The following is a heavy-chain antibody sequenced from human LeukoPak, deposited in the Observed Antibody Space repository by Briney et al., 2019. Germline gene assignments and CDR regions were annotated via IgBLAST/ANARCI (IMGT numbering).Heavy chain of an antibody. J-gene: IGHJ3*02. CDR1: GFTFSSYG. V-gene: IGHV3-30*02. D-gene: IGHD2-15*01. Sequence: GGSLRLSCAASGFTFSSYGMHWVRQAPGKGLEWVAFIRYDGSNKYYADSVKGRFTISRDNSKNTLYLQMNSLGAEDTAVYYCAKDWDCSGGSCYLSAFDIWGQGTMVTVSS. CDR3: AKDWDCSGGSCYLSAFDI. CDR2: IRYDGSNK.